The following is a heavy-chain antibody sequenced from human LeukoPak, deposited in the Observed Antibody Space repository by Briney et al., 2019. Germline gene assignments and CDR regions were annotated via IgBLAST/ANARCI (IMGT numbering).Heavy chain of an antibody. V-gene: IGHV1-8*01. J-gene: IGHJ5*02. CDR3: ARGGGYLAVAGFFDP. CDR1: GYTFTSYD. D-gene: IGHD6-19*01. CDR2: MNPNSGNT. Sequence: GASVKVSCTASGYTFTSYDINWVRQATGQGLEWMGWMNPNSGNTGYAQKFQGRVTMTRNTSISTAYMELSSLRSEDTAVYYCARGGGYLAVAGFFDPWGQGTLVTVSS.